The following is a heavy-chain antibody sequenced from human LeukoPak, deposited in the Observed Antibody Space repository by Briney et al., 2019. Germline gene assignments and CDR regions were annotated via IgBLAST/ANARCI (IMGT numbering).Heavy chain of an antibody. V-gene: IGHV4-59*11. CDR2: IYYSGST. CDR1: GGSISSHY. J-gene: IGHJ4*02. CDR3: ARDVPAASYFDY. Sequence: PSETLSLTCTVSGGSISSHYWSWIRQPPGKGLEWIGYIYYSGSTNYNPSLKSRVTISVDTSKSQFSLKLSSVTAADTAVYYCARDVPAASYFDYWGQGTLVTVSS. D-gene: IGHD2-2*01.